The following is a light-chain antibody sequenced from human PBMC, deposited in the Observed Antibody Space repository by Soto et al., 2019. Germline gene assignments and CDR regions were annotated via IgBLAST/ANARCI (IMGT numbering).Light chain of an antibody. V-gene: IGLV2-8*01. CDR3: SSYARSDNVV. Sequence: QSALTQPPSASGSPGQSVTISCTGTSSDVGGYDYVSWYQQHPGKAPKLMIYAVSQRPSGVPDRFSGSKSGNTASLTVSGLHAEDAADHYCSSYARSDNVVFGGGTKLTVL. J-gene: IGLJ2*01. CDR1: SSDVGGYDY. CDR2: AVS.